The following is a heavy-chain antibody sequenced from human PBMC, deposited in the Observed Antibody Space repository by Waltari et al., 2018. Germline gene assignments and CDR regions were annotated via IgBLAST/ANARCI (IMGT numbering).Heavy chain of an antibody. CDR2: IIPMLGAA. CDR3: VTVRAARPY. V-gene: IGHV1-69*01. J-gene: IGHJ4*02. Sequence: QVQLVQSGAEVKKPGSPVKVSCKGSGGSFSRYTLSWVRQAPGQGLEWMGGIIPMLGAANYAQKFQGRVTITADESTTTGYMELSSLRSDDTAVYYCVTVRAARPYWGQGTLVSVSS. CDR1: GGSFSRYT. D-gene: IGHD6-6*01.